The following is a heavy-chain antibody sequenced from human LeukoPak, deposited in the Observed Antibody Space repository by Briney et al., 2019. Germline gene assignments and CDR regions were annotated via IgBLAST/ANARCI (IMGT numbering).Heavy chain of an antibody. CDR3: TRRRGGWGEGEFDF. V-gene: IGHV4-4*09. D-gene: IGHD3-16*01. CDR1: GGSISGVY. Sequence: PSETLSLTCTVSGGSISGVYWNWIRQPPRKGLEWVGYIHNSGSTSFNPSPKSRLRFSIDPSKNQVSLRLSSVTATDTAVYYCTRRRGGWGEGEFDFWGQGIPVTVST. J-gene: IGHJ4*02. CDR2: IHNSGST.